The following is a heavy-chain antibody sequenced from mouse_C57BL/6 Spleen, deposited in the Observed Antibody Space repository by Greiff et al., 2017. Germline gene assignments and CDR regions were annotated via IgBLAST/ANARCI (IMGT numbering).Heavy chain of an antibody. CDR3: ARHGSSSHWYFDV. J-gene: IGHJ1*03. Sequence: QVQLQQPGAELVKPGASVKLSCKASGYTFTSYWMHWVKQRPGQGLEWIGMIHPNSGSTNYNEKFKSKATLTVDKSSSTAYMQLSSLTSEDSAVYYCARHGSSSHWYFDVWGTGTTVTVSS. D-gene: IGHD1-1*01. V-gene: IGHV1-64*01. CDR1: GYTFTSYW. CDR2: IHPNSGST.